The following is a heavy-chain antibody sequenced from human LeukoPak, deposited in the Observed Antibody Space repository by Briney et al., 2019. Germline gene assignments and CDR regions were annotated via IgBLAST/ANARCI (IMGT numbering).Heavy chain of an antibody. CDR1: GYTFTGNY. Sequence: AAVKVSCRASGYTFTGNYIHWVRQAPGQGMEWMGWINPNSGGTKFVQKFQGRVTMTRDRSISTAYMDLTRLTSDDTAVYYCARGDRSSSILEDAFDIWGQGTLVTVSS. V-gene: IGHV1-2*02. CDR3: ARGDRSSSILEDAFDI. CDR2: INPNSGGT. J-gene: IGHJ3*02. D-gene: IGHD6-6*01.